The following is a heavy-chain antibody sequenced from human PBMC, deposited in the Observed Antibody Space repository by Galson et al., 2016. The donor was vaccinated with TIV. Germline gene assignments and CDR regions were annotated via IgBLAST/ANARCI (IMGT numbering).Heavy chain of an antibody. CDR2: IYYTESP. V-gene: IGHV4-30-4*01. CDR3: ARMHSWNGYLDS. Sequence: TLSLTCTVSGGSIDSEDYYWSWIRQPPGKGLELVAFIYYTESPYYNPSLTTRLDISIDTSRNQFSMKLSSVTAADTAVYYCARMHSWNGYLDSWGQGTLVTVSS. CDR1: GGSIDSEDYY. J-gene: IGHJ5*01. D-gene: IGHD3-3*02.